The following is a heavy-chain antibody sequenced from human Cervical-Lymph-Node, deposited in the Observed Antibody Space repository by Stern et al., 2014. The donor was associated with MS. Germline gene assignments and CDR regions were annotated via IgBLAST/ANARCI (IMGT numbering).Heavy chain of an antibody. V-gene: IGHV1-2*07. Sequence: QMQLVQSGAEVKKPGASVTVSCKASGYTFIDYYIHWVRQAPGQGLEWLGWMSPGTGASNYGHKFQGRVTMTRDTSNNTAYVELRRLRSDDTAVYFCAKVAWELLGAFDIWGQGTLITVSS. CDR1: GYTFIDYY. CDR2: MSPGTGAS. CDR3: AKVAWELLGAFDI. J-gene: IGHJ3*02. D-gene: IGHD2-15*01.